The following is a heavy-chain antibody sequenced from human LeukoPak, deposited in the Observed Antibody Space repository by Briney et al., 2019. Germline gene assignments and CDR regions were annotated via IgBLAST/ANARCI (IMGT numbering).Heavy chain of an antibody. CDR2: INTSGGST. J-gene: IGHJ5*02. CDR1: GYTFTSYY. Sequence: ASVKLSCKASGYTFTSYYMHWVRQAPGQGLEGRGIINTSGGSTSYAQTFQGRVTITRDMSNSTVYMELSSLRSEDTAVYYCARDLDSSGYPGGSDPWGQGTLVTVSS. CDR3: ARDLDSSGYPGGSDP. V-gene: IGHV1-46*01. D-gene: IGHD3-22*01.